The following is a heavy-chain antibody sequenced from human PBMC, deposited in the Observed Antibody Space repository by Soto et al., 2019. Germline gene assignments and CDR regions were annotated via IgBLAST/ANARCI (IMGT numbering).Heavy chain of an antibody. CDR3: ARDDDYEANAIDL. Sequence: GGSLRLSCVASGFTFSRYGMHWVRQAPGKGLEWVAVIWNDGSKQVYDDSVKGRFTISRDNSKNTLYLEMDSLRDEDTSVYYCARDDDYEANAIDLWGQGTLVTVSS. CDR1: GFTFSRYG. CDR2: IWNDGSKQ. V-gene: IGHV3-33*01. J-gene: IGHJ5*02. D-gene: IGHD4-17*01.